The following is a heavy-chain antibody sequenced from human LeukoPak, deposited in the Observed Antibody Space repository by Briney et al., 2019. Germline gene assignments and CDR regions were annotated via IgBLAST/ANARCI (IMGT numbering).Heavy chain of an antibody. CDR1: GGSISSGAYY. J-gene: IGHJ4*02. CDR2: IYYSGSS. CDR3: ASALTHSMIPLDY. V-gene: IGHV4-31*03. D-gene: IGHD3-16*01. Sequence: SETLSLTCTVSGGSISSGAYYWNWIRQHPGKGLEWIGYIYYSGSSYYNPSLKSRVTISVDTSKNQFSLKLTSVTAADTAVYYCASALTHSMIPLDYWGQGTLVTVSS.